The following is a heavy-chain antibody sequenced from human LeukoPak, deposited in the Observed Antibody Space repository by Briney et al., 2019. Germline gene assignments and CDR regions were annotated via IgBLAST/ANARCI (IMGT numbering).Heavy chain of an antibody. D-gene: IGHD3-10*01. J-gene: IGHJ4*02. CDR2: ISGSGGST. CDR1: GFTFSSYA. CDR3: ARIAMVRGVIITMWLDY. V-gene: IGHV3-23*01. Sequence: PGGSLRLSCAASGFTFSSYAMSWVRQAPGKGLEWVSAISGSGGSTYYADSVKGRFTISRDNAKNSLYLQMNSLRAEDTAVYYCARIAMVRGVIITMWLDYWGQGTLVTVSS.